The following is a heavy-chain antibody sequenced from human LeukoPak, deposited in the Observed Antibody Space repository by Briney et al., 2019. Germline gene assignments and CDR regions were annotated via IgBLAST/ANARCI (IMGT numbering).Heavy chain of an antibody. D-gene: IGHD6-19*01. J-gene: IGHJ4*02. V-gene: IGHV3-33*06. CDR3: AKEAGSGWRYFDN. Sequence: PGGSLRLSRAASGFTFRTFAMDWVRQAPGKGLEWVAAIWFDGTEGPDKNYADSVRGRFLISRDNSKNTLFLQMNNLRAEDTAVYYCAKEAGSGWRYFDNWGQGTLVTVSS. CDR2: IWFDGTEGPDK. CDR1: GFTFRTFA.